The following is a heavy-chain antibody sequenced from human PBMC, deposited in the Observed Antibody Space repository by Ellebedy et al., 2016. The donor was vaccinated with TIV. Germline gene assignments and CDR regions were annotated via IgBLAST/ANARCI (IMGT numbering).Heavy chain of an antibody. CDR3: ARGPSYCSSTSCYPSNAFDI. Sequence: ASVKVSCXASGYTFTGYYMHWVRQAPGQGLEWMGWINPNSGGTNYAQKFQGRVTMTRDTSISTAYMELSRLRSDDTAVYYCARGPSYCSSTSCYPSNAFDIWGQGTMVTVSS. V-gene: IGHV1-2*02. CDR1: GYTFTGYY. D-gene: IGHD2-2*01. J-gene: IGHJ3*02. CDR2: INPNSGGT.